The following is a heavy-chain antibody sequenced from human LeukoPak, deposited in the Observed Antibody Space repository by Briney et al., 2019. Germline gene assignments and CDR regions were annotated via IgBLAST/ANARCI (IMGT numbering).Heavy chain of an antibody. CDR2: IDPSDSYT. Sequence: GESLRISCKGSGYSFTSYWISWVRQMPGKGLEWMGRIDPSDSYTNYSPSFQGHVTISADKSISTAYLQWSSLKASDTAMYYCATLPYYDILTGYYFDYGGQGTLVTVSS. J-gene: IGHJ4*02. D-gene: IGHD3-9*01. V-gene: IGHV5-10-1*01. CDR3: ATLPYYDILTGYYFDY. CDR1: GYSFTSYW.